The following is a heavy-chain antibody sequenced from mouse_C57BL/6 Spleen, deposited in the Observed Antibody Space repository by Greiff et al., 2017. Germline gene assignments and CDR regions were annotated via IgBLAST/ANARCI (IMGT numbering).Heavy chain of an antibody. D-gene: IGHD1-1*01. CDR1: GYTFTSYW. V-gene: IGHV1-53*01. J-gene: IGHJ4*01. CDR2: INPSNGGT. Sequence: QVQLKQPGTELVKPGASVKLSCKASGYTFTSYWMHWVKQRPGQGLEWIGNINPSNGGTNYNEKFKSKATLTVDKSSSTAYMQLSSLTSEDSAVYYCARGDFITTVVNYAMDYWGQGTSVTVSS. CDR3: ARGDFITTVVNYAMDY.